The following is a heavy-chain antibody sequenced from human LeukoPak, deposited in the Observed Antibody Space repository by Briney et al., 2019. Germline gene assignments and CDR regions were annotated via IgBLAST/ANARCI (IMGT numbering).Heavy chain of an antibody. CDR2: IYTSGST. Sequence: SETLSLTCTVSGGSISSYYWSWIRQPAGKGLEWIGRIYTSGSTNYNPSLKSRVTMSVDTSKNQFSLKLSSVTAADTAVYYCARDSYDSSGYYYGGWFDPRGQGTLVTVSS. V-gene: IGHV4-4*07. CDR3: ARDSYDSSGYYYGGWFDP. J-gene: IGHJ5*02. D-gene: IGHD3-22*01. CDR1: GGSISSYY.